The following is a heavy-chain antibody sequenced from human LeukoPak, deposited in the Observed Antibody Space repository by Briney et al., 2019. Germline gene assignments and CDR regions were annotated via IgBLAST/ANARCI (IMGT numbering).Heavy chain of an antibody. D-gene: IGHD3-3*01. CDR2: VNPNSGDT. Sequence: ASVKVSCKASGYTLTGFYIHWVRQAPGQGLEWMGWVNPNSGDTHYAQKFQGKVTMTRDTSISTADMELSRLRSDDTAVYYCASLESDNWGQGTLVTVSS. CDR3: ASLESDN. J-gene: IGHJ4*02. CDR1: GYTLTGFY. V-gene: IGHV1-2*02.